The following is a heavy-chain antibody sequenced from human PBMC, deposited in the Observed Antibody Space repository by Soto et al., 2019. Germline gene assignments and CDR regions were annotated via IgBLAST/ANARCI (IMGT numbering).Heavy chain of an antibody. CDR3: ATNPRKGDYSNYWFDP. Sequence: PSETLSLTCTVSGGSISSGDYYWSWIRQPPGKGLEWIGYIYYSGSTYYNPSLKSRVTISVDTSKNQFSLKLSSVTAADTAVYYCATNPRKGDYSNYWFDPWGQGTLVTVSS. J-gene: IGHJ5*02. D-gene: IGHD4-4*01. CDR2: IYYSGST. CDR1: GGSISSGDYY. V-gene: IGHV4-30-4*01.